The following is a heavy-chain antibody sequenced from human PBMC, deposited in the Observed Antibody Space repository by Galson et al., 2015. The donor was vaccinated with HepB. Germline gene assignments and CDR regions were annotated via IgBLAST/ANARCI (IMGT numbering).Heavy chain of an antibody. Sequence: QSGAEVKKPGESLKISCKGSGYSFTNYWIGWVRQMPGRGLEWMGIIYPANSDTRYSPSFEGQVTVSADKFLSTASLQWSSLEASDTAMCDCSRLSGYGGMDVWGQGTTVTVSS. V-gene: IGHV5-51*01. D-gene: IGHD3-10*01. CDR1: GYSFTNYW. CDR3: SRLSGYGGMDV. CDR2: IYPANSDT. J-gene: IGHJ6*02.